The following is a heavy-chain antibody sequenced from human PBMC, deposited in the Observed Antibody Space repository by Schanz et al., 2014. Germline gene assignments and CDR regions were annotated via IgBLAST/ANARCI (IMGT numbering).Heavy chain of an antibody. CDR1: GFTFTGHW. V-gene: IGHV3-7*01. D-gene: IGHD2-8*02. CDR3: ARDSRYCTGVDCKGDAFDL. J-gene: IGHJ3*01. Sequence: DVQLVESGGGLVQPGGSLRLSCAASGFTFTGHWMSWVRQAPGKGLEWVANIKEDGSKKYYVDSVRGRFTISRDNAKNSMYLQLNSLTAEDTAVYHGARDSRYCTGVDCKGDAFDLWGQGTVVTVSS. CDR2: IKEDGSKK.